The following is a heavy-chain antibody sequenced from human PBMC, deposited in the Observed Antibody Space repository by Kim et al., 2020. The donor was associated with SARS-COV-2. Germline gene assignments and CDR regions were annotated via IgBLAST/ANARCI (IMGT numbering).Heavy chain of an antibody. D-gene: IGHD2-21*01. CDR3: ARDHGIATALDAFDI. V-gene: IGHV3-21*01. CDR2: ISSSSSYI. Sequence: GGSLRLSCAASGFTFSSYSMNWVRQAPGKGLEWVSSISSSSSYIYYADSVKGRFTIARDNAKNSLYLQMNSLRAEDTAVYYCARDHGIATALDAFDIWGQGTMVTVSS. J-gene: IGHJ3*02. CDR1: GFTFSSYS.